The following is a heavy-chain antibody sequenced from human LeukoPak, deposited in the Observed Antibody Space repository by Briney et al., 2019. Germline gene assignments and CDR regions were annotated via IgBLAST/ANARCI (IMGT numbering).Heavy chain of an antibody. CDR1: GFTFSNAW. CDR3: TTGIVVVPAAKSRDY. J-gene: IGHJ4*02. Sequence: GGSLRLSCAASGFTFSNAWMSWVRQAPGKGLEWVGRIKSKTDGGTTDYAAPVKGRFTISRDDSKNTLYLQMNSLKTEDTAVYYCTTGIVVVPAAKSRDYWGQGTLVTVSS. CDR2: IKSKTDGGTT. D-gene: IGHD2-2*01. V-gene: IGHV3-15*01.